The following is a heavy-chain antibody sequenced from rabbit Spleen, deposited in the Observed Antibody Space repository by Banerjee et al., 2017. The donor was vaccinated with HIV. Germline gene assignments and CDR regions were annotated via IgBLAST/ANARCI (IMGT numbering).Heavy chain of an antibody. J-gene: IGHJ4*01. CDR1: GFSFSNRHW. V-gene: IGHV1S40*01. Sequence: QSLAESGGELVKPGASLTLTCTASGFSFSNRHWICWVRQAPGKGLEWIACIYTGSSGNTYYSSWAKGRFTISKTSSTTVTLQMTSLTDADTASYFCARCSNIASYNANLWGPGTLVTVS. D-gene: IGHD5-1*01. CDR3: ARCSNIASYNANL. CDR2: IYTGSSGNT.